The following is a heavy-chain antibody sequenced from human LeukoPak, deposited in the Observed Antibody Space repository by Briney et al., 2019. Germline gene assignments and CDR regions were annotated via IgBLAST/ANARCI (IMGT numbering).Heavy chain of an antibody. CDR2: IHRGGNT. Sequence: GGSLRLSCAASVFTVSGNYMSWVRQAPGKGLEWLSVIHRGGNTYYADSVKGRFTISRDSSKNAVFLQMDSLRAEDTAVYYCARDPGYGLGVDYGDYWGQGTLVTVSS. CDR3: ARDPGYGLGVDYGDY. V-gene: IGHV3-66*01. CDR1: VFTVSGNY. J-gene: IGHJ4*02. D-gene: IGHD3-10*01.